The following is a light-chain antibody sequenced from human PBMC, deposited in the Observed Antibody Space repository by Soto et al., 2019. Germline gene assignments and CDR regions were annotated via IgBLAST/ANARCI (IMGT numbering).Light chain of an antibody. CDR1: SSDVGGYKY. V-gene: IGLV2-14*01. CDR3: GSFTSSSTWV. Sequence: QSALTQPASVSGSPGQSITLSCTGTSSDVGGYKYVSWYQQHPGKAPKLIISQVSNRPSGVSDRFSGSKSGNTASLTISGLQAEDEADYYCGSFTSSSTWVFGGWTKLTVL. CDR2: QVS. J-gene: IGLJ3*02.